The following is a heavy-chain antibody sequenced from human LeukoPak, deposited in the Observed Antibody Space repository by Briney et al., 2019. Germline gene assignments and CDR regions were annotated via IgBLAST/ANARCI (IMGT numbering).Heavy chain of an antibody. J-gene: IGHJ4*02. CDR1: GVSISNYY. D-gene: IGHD3-22*01. Sequence: SETLSLTCTVSGVSISNYYWSWIRQPAGKGLEWIGRIYPSGSTNYNPSLKSRVTMSVDTSKNQFSLKLTSVTAADTAVYYCARGVSSGYYSVYYFDYRGQGTLVTVSS. V-gene: IGHV4-4*07. CDR3: ARGVSSGYYSVYYFDY. CDR2: IYPSGST.